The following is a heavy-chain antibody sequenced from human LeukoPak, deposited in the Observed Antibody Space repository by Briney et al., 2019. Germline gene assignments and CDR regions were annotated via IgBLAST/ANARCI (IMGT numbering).Heavy chain of an antibody. V-gene: IGHV3-66*01. Sequence: GGSLRLSCAASGFTVSSNYMSWVRQAPGKGLEWVSVIYSGGSTYYADSVKGRFTISRDNSKNTLYLQMNSLRAEDTAVYYCARGGGDYGDYVCEDVVCWFDPWGQGTLVTVSS. D-gene: IGHD4-17*01. J-gene: IGHJ5*02. CDR1: GFTVSSNY. CDR2: IYSGGST. CDR3: ARGGGDYGDYVCEDVVCWFDP.